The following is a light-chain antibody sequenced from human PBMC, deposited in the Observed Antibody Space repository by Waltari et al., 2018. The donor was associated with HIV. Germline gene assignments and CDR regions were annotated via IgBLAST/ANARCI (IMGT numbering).Light chain of an antibody. CDR1: SSDVGSYNI. V-gene: IGLV2-23*02. CDR2: EVN. J-gene: IGLJ1*01. Sequence: QSALTQPASVSGSPGQSITIPCTGTSSDVGSYNIVSWYQQHPGKVPKLMIYEVNKRPSGVSNRFSGSKSGNTASLTISGLQAEDEADYYCCSYAGSPYVFGTGTKVTVL. CDR3: CSYAGSPYV.